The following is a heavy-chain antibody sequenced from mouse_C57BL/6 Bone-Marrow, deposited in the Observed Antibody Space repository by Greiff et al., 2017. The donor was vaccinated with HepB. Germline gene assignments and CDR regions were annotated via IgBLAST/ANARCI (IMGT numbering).Heavy chain of an antibody. V-gene: IGHV5-6*01. CDR1: GFTFSSYG. D-gene: IGHD1-1*01. CDR2: ISSGGSYT. CDR3: ARDYYYGSSPYYAMDY. Sequence: EVQGVESGGDLVKPGGSLKLSCAASGFTFSSYGMSWVRQTPDKRLEWVATISSGGSYTYYPDSVKGRFTISRDNAKNTLYLQMSSLKSEDTAMYYCARDYYYGSSPYYAMDYWGQGTSVTVSS. J-gene: IGHJ4*01.